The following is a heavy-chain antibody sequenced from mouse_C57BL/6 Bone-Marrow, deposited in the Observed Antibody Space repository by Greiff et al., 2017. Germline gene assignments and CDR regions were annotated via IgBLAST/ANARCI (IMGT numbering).Heavy chain of an antibody. CDR3: ARKGYSNFYAMDY. D-gene: IGHD2-5*01. V-gene: IGHV1-39*01. J-gene: IGHJ4*01. Sequence: EVKLMESGPELVKPGASVKISCKASGYSFTDYNMNWVKQSNGKSLEWIGVINPNYGTTSYNQKFKGKATLTVDQSSSTAYMQLNSLTSEDSAVYYCARKGYSNFYAMDYWGQGTSVTVSS. CDR2: INPNYGTT. CDR1: GYSFTDYN.